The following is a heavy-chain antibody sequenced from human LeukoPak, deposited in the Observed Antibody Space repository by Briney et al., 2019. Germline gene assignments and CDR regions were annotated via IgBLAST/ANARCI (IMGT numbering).Heavy chain of an antibody. V-gene: IGHV3-23*01. D-gene: IGHD1-14*01. J-gene: IGHJ4*02. CDR3: ARNPGGYFDY. CDR2: ISGGGDIT. CDR1: GFTLSSYA. Sequence: GGSLRLSCAASGFTLSSYAMNWVRQAPGKGLEWVSFISGGGDITYYADSVKGRFTISRDNSKNTVYLQMNSLRAEDTAVYYCARNPGGYFDYWGQGTLVTVSS.